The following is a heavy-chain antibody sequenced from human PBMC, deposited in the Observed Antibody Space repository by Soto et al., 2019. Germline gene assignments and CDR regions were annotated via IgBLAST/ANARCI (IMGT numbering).Heavy chain of an antibody. CDR2: IYPGDSET. CDR3: ARGYCTTTICDPWFDP. D-gene: IGHD2-2*01. V-gene: IGHV5-51*01. Sequence: GESLKISCTGIGYSFTSYWIGWVRQMPGKALEWMGIIYPGDSETRYSPSFQGQVTISVDKSITTAYLQWTSLQASDTAVYYCARGYCTTTICDPWFDPWGQGTLVTVFS. CDR1: GYSFTSYW. J-gene: IGHJ5*02.